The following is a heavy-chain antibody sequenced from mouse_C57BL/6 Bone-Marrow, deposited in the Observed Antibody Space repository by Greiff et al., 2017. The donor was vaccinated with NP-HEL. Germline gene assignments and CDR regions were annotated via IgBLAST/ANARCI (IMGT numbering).Heavy chain of an antibody. J-gene: IGHJ1*03. CDR1: GYTFTSYW. D-gene: IGHD2-2*01. Sequence: QVQLQQPGAELVMPGASVKLSCKASGYTFTSYWMHWVKQRPGQGLEWIGEIDPSDSYTNYNQKFKGKATLTVDKSSSTAYMQLRSLTSEDAAVYYCARAGYPFYWYFDVWGTGTAVTVTS. CDR3: ARAGYPFYWYFDV. V-gene: IGHV1-69*01. CDR2: IDPSDSYT.